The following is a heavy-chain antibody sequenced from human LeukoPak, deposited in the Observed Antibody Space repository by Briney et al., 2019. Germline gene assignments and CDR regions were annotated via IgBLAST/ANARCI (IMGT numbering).Heavy chain of an antibody. V-gene: IGHV1-8*03. D-gene: IGHD3-10*01. Sequence: ASVKVSCKASGYTFTSYDINWVRQATGQGLEWMGWMNPNSGNTGYAQKFQGRVTITRNTSISTAYMELSSLRSEDTAVYYCARITGPVRGSTAPRNSDYWGQGTLVTVSS. CDR3: ARITGPVRGSTAPRNSDY. CDR2: MNPNSGNT. J-gene: IGHJ4*02. CDR1: GYTFTSYD.